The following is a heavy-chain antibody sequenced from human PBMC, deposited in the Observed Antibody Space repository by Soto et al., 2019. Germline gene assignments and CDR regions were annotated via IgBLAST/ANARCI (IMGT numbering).Heavy chain of an antibody. J-gene: IGHJ5*01. CDR2: ITSNGRTT. V-gene: IGHV3-64D*06. Sequence: GGSLRLSCSASGFTFSTYAMHWVRQAPGKGLEYIAGITSNGRTTSYKDSVKGRFIISRDNSESTLYLQMSSLRFDDTAVYFCVKDHIATAGIGLYNWYVYWGQGTLVTVSS. CDR3: VKDHIATAGIGLYNWYVY. CDR1: GFTFSTYA. D-gene: IGHD6-13*01.